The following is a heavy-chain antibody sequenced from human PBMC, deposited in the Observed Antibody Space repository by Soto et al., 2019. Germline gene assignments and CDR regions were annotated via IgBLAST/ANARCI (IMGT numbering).Heavy chain of an antibody. D-gene: IGHD2-21*01. J-gene: IGHJ4*02. CDR1: GGTFSSNS. Sequence: QVQLVQSGAEVKKPGSSVKVSCKASGGTFSSNSISWVRQAPGQGLEWMGGVIPMLNTAQYARKFQGRVTITADKSTNTSHMELRSLTSEDTAVYYCARGRGLFGHDNGGQGTRVTVAS. CDR2: VIPMLNTA. CDR3: ARGRGLFGHDN. V-gene: IGHV1-69*14.